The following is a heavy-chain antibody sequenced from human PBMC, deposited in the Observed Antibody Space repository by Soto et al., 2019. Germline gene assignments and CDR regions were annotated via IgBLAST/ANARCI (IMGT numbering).Heavy chain of an antibody. CDR1: CGSISSGDYY. Sequence: SETLSLTCTVSCGSISSGDYYWSWIRQPPGKGLEWIGYIYYSGSTYYNPSLKSRVTISVDTSKNQFSLKLSSVTAADTAVYYCARVRIFGFDYGMDVWGQGTTVTVSS. CDR3: ARVRIFGFDYGMDV. V-gene: IGHV4-30-4*01. CDR2: IYYSGST. D-gene: IGHD3-3*01. J-gene: IGHJ6*02.